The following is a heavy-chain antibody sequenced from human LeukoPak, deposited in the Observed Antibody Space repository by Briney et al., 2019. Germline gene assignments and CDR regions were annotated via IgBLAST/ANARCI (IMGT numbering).Heavy chain of an antibody. CDR1: GGTFSSYA. J-gene: IGHJ5*02. V-gene: IGHV1-69*06. CDR2: IIPIFGTA. Sequence: SVKVSCKASGGTFSSYAISWVRQAPGQGLEWMGGIIPIFGTANYAQKFQGRVTITADKSTSTAYMELSSLRSEDTAVYYCARDYYDSSGYLNWFDPWGQGTLVTVSS. D-gene: IGHD3-22*01. CDR3: ARDYYDSSGYLNWFDP.